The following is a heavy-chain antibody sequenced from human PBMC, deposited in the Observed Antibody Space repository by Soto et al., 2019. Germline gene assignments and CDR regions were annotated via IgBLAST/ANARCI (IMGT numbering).Heavy chain of an antibody. CDR3: ARTPYYYDSSGYSLPDY. J-gene: IGHJ4*02. CDR1: GYTFTGYY. D-gene: IGHD3-22*01. CDR2: INPNSGGT. Sequence: ASVKVSCKASGYTFTGYYMHWVRQAPGQGLEWMGWINPNSGGTNYAQKFQGRVTMTRDTSISTAYMELSRLRSDDTAVYYCARTPYYYDSSGYSLPDYWGQGTLVTVSS. V-gene: IGHV1-2*02.